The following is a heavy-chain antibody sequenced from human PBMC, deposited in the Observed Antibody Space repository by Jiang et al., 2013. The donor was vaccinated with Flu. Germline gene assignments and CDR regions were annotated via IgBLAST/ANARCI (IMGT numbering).Heavy chain of an antibody. CDR3: ARGLTIFGVVTTQYFDY. Sequence: KPSQTLSLTCTVSGGSISSGAYYWSWIRQHPGKGLEWIGFIYHSGSTHYNPSLKSRVTISLDTSKNQFSLRLSSVTAADTAVYYCARGLTIFGVVTTQYFDYWGQGTLVTVSS. J-gene: IGHJ4*02. D-gene: IGHD3-3*01. CDR2: IYHSGST. CDR1: GGSISSGAYY. V-gene: IGHV4-31*03.